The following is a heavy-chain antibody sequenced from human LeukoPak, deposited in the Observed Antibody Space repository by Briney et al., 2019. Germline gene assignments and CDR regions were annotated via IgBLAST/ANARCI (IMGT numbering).Heavy chain of an antibody. CDR3: IVFGDSNH. V-gene: IGHV3-53*01. J-gene: IGHJ5*02. CDR1: GLTGSHNY. Sequence: GGSLRLSCAASGLTGSHNYVSWARQAPGKGLEWVSAIHTSGDTCYADSVKGRFTISRDTSKNTLYLQINSLRVEDTAVYYCIVFGDSNHWGQGTLVTVSS. CDR2: IHTSGDT. D-gene: IGHD4-17*01.